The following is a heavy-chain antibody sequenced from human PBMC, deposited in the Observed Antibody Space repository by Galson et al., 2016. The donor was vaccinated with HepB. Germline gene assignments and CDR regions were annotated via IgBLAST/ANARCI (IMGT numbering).Heavy chain of an antibody. CDR1: GFTFISYG. D-gene: IGHD3-3*01. CDR2: MNRDGSQK. J-gene: IGHJ6*03. CDR3: ARNPFTSNIDFCSGPPGDYFHHYMDV. Sequence: SLRLSCAASGFTFISYGMHWVRQAPGKGLEWVANMNRDGSQKYYVDSVKGRFAISRDNARNSLFLQMNILSAEDTAVYYCARNPFTSNIDFCSGPPGDYFHHYMDVWGKGTTVTVSS. V-gene: IGHV3-7*03.